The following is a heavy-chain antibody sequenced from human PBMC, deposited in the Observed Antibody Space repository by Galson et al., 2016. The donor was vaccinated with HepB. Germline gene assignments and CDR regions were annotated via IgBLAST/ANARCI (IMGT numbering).Heavy chain of an antibody. CDR3: AKYISSNIAPTYSDYHGMDV. J-gene: IGHJ6*04. V-gene: IGHV3-9*01. CDR1: GFAFDDYA. D-gene: IGHD3-9*01. Sequence: SLRLSCAVSGFAFDDYAMHWVRQAPGKGLEWVSGVSWNSDEVDYADSVRGRFTISRDNAKKSLYLQMSTLRPEDTALYYCAKYISSNIAPTYSDYHGMDVWGKGTTVTVSS. CDR2: VSWNSDEV.